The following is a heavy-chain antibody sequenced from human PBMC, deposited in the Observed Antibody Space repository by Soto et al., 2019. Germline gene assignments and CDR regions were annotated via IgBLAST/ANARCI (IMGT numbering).Heavy chain of an antibody. J-gene: IGHJ5*02. Sequence: SETLSLTCSVSGGSIRSSSYWGWIRQPPGKGLEWIGSIYSTGSTYYNPSLKSPVTISVDTSKNQFSLNLSSLTAAYTAVYYCATLPPRIVMSLLPIPTWGQGILVTVSS. D-gene: IGHD2-21*01. CDR3: ATLPPRIVMSLLPIPT. CDR2: IYSTGST. V-gene: IGHV4-39*07. CDR1: GGSIRSSSY.